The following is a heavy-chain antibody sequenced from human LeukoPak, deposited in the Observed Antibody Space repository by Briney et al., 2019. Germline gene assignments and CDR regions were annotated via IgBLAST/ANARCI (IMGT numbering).Heavy chain of an antibody. CDR2: ISPYNGDP. V-gene: IGHV1-18*01. J-gene: IGHJ4*02. CDR1: GYTFTNYN. Sequence: VSVTVSCMPSGYTFTNYNLAWVRQAPGEGLEWMGWISPYNGDPNYAPKFQGRVTLTTDTSTSTGYMELRNLRSDDTAVYYCAREAADHLDYWGQGTLVTVSS. CDR3: AREAADHLDY.